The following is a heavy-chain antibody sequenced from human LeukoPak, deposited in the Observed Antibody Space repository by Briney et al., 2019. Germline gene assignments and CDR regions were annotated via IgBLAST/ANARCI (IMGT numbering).Heavy chain of an antibody. J-gene: IGHJ4*02. V-gene: IGHV3-21*01. CDR1: GFTFTTYS. D-gene: IGHD1-26*01. CDR3: ARGRGSLPFDS. Sequence: GGSLRLSCAASGFTFTTYSLTWVRQAPGKGLQWVSSISSSSSHVFYADSVKGRFTISRDNTKNSLYLQMNSLRAEDTAVYYCARGRGSLPFDSWGQGTLVTVSS. CDR2: ISSSSSHV.